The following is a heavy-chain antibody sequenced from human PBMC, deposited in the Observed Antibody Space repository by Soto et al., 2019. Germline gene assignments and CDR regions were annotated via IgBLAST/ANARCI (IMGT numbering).Heavy chain of an antibody. CDR3: ARGKPRYCSSTSCYSHYYYYGMDV. CDR2: INHSGST. V-gene: IGHV4-34*01. CDR1: GGSFSGYY. Sequence: KPSDTLSLTCAVYGGSFSGYYWSWIRQPPGKGLEWIGEINHSGSTNYNPSLKSRVTISVDTSKNQFSLKLSSVTAADTAVYYCARGKPRYCSSTSCYSHYYYYGMDVWGQGTTVTVSS. D-gene: IGHD2-2*01. J-gene: IGHJ6*02.